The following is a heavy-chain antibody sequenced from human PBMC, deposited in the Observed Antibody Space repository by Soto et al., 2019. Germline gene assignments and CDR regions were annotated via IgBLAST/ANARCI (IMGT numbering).Heavy chain of an antibody. CDR2: ISSSSSYI. J-gene: IGHJ4*02. D-gene: IGHD1-26*01. Sequence: PGGSLRLSCAASGFTFSSYSMNWVRQAPGKGLEWVSSISSSSSYIYYADSVKGRFTISRDNAKNSLYLQMNSLRAEDTAVYYCARVAMGVGFGFGPGNYWGQGTLVTVSS. CDR3: ARVAMGVGFGFGPGNY. CDR1: GFTFSSYS. V-gene: IGHV3-21*01.